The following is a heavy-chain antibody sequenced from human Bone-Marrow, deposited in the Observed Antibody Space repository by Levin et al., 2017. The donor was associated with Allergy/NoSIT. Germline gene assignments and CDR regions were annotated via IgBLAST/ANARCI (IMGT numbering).Heavy chain of an antibody. J-gene: IGHJ4*02. CDR3: ARFNGYDFDY. D-gene: IGHD5-12*01. CDR2: IYYSGNT. V-gene: IGHV4-31*03. CDR1: GGSISGGGYY. Sequence: PSETLSLTCTVSGGSISGGGYYWSWIRQHPGKGLEWIGYIYYSGNTYYNPSLKSRVIISAVTSKNQLSLKLTSVTVADTAVYYCARFNGYDFDYWGQGTLVTVSS.